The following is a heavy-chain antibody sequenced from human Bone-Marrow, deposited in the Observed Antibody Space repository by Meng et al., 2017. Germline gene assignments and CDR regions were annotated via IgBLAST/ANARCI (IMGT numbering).Heavy chain of an antibody. CDR2: FDPEDGET. Sequence: ASVKVSCKASGYTFTELYMHWVRQAPGQGLEWMGGFDPEDGETIYAQKFQGRVTMTEDTSTDTAYMELSSLRSEDTAVYYCATAAPTLPTYSDSRSAFDIWGQGTMVTVSS. J-gene: IGHJ3*02. CDR1: GYTFTELY. V-gene: IGHV1-24*01. CDR3: ATAAPTLPTYSDSRSAFDI. D-gene: IGHD3-22*01.